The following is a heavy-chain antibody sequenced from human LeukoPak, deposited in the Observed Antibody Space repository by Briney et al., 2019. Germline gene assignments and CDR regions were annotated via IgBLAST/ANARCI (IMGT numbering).Heavy chain of an antibody. D-gene: IGHD1-1*01. CDR1: GFTFSSSA. CDR3: AKAFIRPTWNRTPFDY. Sequence: PGGSLRLSCAASGFTFSSSAMSWVRPAPGKGLEWVSAISGSGTGTNHADSVKGRFTISRDNSKSTLYLQMNSLRAEDTAVYYCAKAFIRPTWNRTPFDYWGQGTLVTVSS. CDR2: ISGSGTGT. V-gene: IGHV3-23*01. J-gene: IGHJ4*02.